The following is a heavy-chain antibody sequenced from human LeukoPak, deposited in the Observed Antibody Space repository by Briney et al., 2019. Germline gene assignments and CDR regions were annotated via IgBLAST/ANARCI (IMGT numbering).Heavy chain of an antibody. CDR2: IKEDGSEK. J-gene: IGHJ4*02. D-gene: IGHD3-22*01. V-gene: IGHV3-7*01. CDR3: ARGGDGSGFDY. Sequence: GGSLRLSCATSGFTFSSYWMSWVRQAPGKGLEWVANIKEDGSEKYYVDSVKGRFTIFRDNAKKSLYLQMNSLRAEDAALYYCARGGDGSGFDYWGQGSLITVSS. CDR1: GFTFSSYW.